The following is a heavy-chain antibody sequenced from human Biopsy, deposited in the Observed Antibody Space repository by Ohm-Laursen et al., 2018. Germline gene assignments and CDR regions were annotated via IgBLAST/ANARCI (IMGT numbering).Heavy chain of an antibody. Sequence: SLRLSCAASGFTFGSYGMHWVRQAPGKGLEWVAAIWHDGSNKNYADSVKGRFTISRDNSKNTLYLQMNSLRGEDTAVYYCAKCMTGGSNYYFHHCGQGTLVTVSS. CDR3: AKCMTGGSNYYFHH. CDR2: IWHDGSNK. CDR1: GFTFGSYG. D-gene: IGHD2-8*01. J-gene: IGHJ4*02. V-gene: IGHV3-33*06.